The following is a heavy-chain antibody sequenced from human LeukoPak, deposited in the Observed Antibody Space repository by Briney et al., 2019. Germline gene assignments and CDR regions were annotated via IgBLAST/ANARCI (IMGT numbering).Heavy chain of an antibody. CDR1: GFTFSSYA. CDR2: ISGSGGST. J-gene: IGHJ6*03. D-gene: IGHD3-22*01. Sequence: PGGSLRLSCAASGFTFSSYAMSWVRQAPGKGLEWVSAISGSGGSTYYADSVKGRFTISRDNAKNSLYLQMNSLRAEDTAVYYCARDFSSVVHYDSSVHYYYYYYYMDVWGKGTTVTISS. V-gene: IGHV3-23*01. CDR3: ARDFSSVVHYDSSVHYYYYYYYMDV.